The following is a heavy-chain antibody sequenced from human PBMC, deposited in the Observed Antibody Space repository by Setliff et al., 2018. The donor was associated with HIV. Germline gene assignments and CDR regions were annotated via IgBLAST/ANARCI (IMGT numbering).Heavy chain of an antibody. CDR1: GYTFTGYY. Sequence: ASVKVSCKASGYTFTGYYMPWVRQAPGQGLEWMGWINPNSGGTNYAQKFQGRVTMTRDTSISTAYMELSRLRSDDTAVYYCARTHLNWGSRGYYFMDFWGKGTTVTVSS. V-gene: IGHV1-2*02. J-gene: IGHJ6*03. CDR2: INPNSGGT. D-gene: IGHD7-27*01. CDR3: ARTHLNWGSRGYYFMDF.